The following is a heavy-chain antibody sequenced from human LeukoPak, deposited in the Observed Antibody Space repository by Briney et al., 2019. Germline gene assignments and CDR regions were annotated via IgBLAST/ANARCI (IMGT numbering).Heavy chain of an antibody. CDR2: ISAYNGNT. CDR3: ARVDIVVVPAAIGWYYYYYMDV. D-gene: IGHD2-2*01. Sequence: GASVKVSCKASGYTFTSYGISWVRQAPGQGLEWMGWISAYNGNTNYAQKLQGRVTMTTDTSTSTAYMELRSLRSDDTAVYYCARVDIVVVPAAIGWYYYYYMDVWGKGTTVTVSS. CDR1: GYTFTSYG. J-gene: IGHJ6*03. V-gene: IGHV1-18*01.